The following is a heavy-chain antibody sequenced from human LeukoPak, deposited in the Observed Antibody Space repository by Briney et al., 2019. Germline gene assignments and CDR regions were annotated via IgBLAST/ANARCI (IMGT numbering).Heavy chain of an antibody. J-gene: IGHJ6*03. CDR1: GFSVSSNY. V-gene: IGHV3-53*01. CDR3: AKNDGNLPYYYYYMDV. Sequence: GGSLRLSCAASGFSVSSNYMSWVRQAPGKGLEWVSVIYSGGSTYYADSVKGRFTISRDNSKNTLYLQMNSLRAEDTAVYYCAKNDGNLPYYYYYMDVWGKGTTVTVSS. D-gene: IGHD1-1*01. CDR2: IYSGGST.